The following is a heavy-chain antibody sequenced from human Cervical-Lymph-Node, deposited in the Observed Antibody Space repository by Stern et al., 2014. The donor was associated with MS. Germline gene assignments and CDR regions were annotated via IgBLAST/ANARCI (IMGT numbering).Heavy chain of an antibody. CDR2: LKSKTDGETT. J-gene: IGHJ6*02. Sequence: VQLMQSGGGLVKPGGSLRLSCAASGFTFRNAWMTWIRQAPGKGLEWVGRLKSKTDGETTDYAAPVKGRFTISRDDSKNTLYLQMNSLKTEDTAVYYCTTLDRSYPYYYYGMDVWGQGTTVTVSS. CDR1: GFTFRNAW. D-gene: IGHD1-26*01. CDR3: TTLDRSYPYYYYGMDV. V-gene: IGHV3-15*01.